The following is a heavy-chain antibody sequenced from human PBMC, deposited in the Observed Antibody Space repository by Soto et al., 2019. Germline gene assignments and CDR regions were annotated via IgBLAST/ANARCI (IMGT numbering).Heavy chain of an antibody. Sequence: QVQLVESGGGVVQPGRSLRLSCAASGFTFSSYGMHWVRQAPGKGLEWVAVISYDGSNKYYADSVKGRFTISRDNSKNTLYLQMNSLRADDTAVYYCAKNHPYYYDSSGIDAFDIWGQGTMVTVSS. CDR1: GFTFSSYG. D-gene: IGHD3-22*01. V-gene: IGHV3-30*18. J-gene: IGHJ3*02. CDR2: ISYDGSNK. CDR3: AKNHPYYYDSSGIDAFDI.